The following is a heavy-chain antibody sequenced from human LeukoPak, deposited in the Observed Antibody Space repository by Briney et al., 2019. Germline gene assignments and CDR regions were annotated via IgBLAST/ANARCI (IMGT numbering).Heavy chain of an antibody. V-gene: IGHV4-39*01. CDR1: GGSISSSSYY. Sequence: PSETLSLTCTVSGGSISSSSYYWGWIRQPPGKGLEWIGSIYYSGRTYYNPSLKSRVTISVDTSKNQFSLKLSSVTAADTAVYYCATIAAAGAFDYWGQGTLVTVSS. CDR2: IYYSGRT. CDR3: ATIAAAGAFDY. J-gene: IGHJ4*02. D-gene: IGHD6-13*01.